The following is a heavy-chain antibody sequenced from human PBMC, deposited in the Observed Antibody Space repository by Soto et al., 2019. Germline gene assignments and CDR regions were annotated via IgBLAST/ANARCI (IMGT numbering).Heavy chain of an antibody. CDR1: GFTFSNAW. V-gene: IGHV3-15*01. D-gene: IGHD2-15*01. CDR2: IKSKTDGGTT. CDR3: TTDLLLLGYCSGGSCPDYFDY. J-gene: IGHJ4*02. Sequence: GGSLRLSCAASGFTFSNAWMSWVRQAPGKGLEWVGRIKSKTDGGTTDYAAPVKGRFTISRDDSKNTLYLQMNSLKTEDTAVYYCTTDLLLLGYCSGGSCPDYFDYWGQGTLVTVSS.